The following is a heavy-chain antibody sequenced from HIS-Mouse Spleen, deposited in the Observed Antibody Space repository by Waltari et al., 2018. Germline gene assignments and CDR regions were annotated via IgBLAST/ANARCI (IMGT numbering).Heavy chain of an antibody. J-gene: IGHJ2*01. CDR1: GGSISSSSYY. CDR2: IYDSGGT. D-gene: IGHD6-13*01. CDR3: AREIPYSSSWYDWYFDL. V-gene: IGHV4-39*07. Sequence: QLQLQESGPGLVKPSETLSLTCTVSGGSISSSSYYWVWIRQPPGKGLEWIGSIYDSGGTDDSPSLKSRVTISVETSKNQFSLKLSSVTAADTAVYYCAREIPYSSSWYDWYFDLWGRGTLVTVSS.